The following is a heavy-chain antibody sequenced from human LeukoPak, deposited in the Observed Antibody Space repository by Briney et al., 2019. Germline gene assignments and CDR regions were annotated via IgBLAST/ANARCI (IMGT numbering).Heavy chain of an antibody. CDR2: VSSHNNYA. CDR1: GYNFLNYG. V-gene: IGHV1-18*04. Sequence: SVKVSCKASGYNFLNYGVAWVRQAPGQGLEWIGWVSSHNNYANYAQIFQDRVTMTTDTSTSTAYMELRSLRSDDTALYFCARELYGDFLPGEYWGQGTLVTVSS. D-gene: IGHD4-17*01. J-gene: IGHJ4*02. CDR3: ARELYGDFLPGEY.